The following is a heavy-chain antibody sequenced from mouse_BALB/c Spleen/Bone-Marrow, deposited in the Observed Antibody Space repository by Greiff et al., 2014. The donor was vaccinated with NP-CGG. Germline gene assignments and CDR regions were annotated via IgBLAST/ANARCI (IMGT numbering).Heavy chain of an antibody. V-gene: IGHV1-7*01. CDR2: IYPSTGYT. CDR3: ARDDYAY. J-gene: IGHJ3*01. CDR1: GYTFTSYW. Sequence: VHLVESGAELAKPGASEKMSCKASGYTFTSYWMHWVKQRPGQGLEWIGYIYPSTGYTEHNQKFKDKAIMTADKSSSTAYMQLSSLTSEDSAVYYCARDDYAYWGQGTLVTVSA. D-gene: IGHD2-4*01.